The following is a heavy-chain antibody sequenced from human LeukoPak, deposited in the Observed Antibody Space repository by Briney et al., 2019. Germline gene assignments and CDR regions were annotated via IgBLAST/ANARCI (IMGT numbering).Heavy chain of an antibody. J-gene: IGHJ6*03. CDR3: AKDSGWYYMDV. CDR1: GFTFSSYS. D-gene: IGHD6-19*01. Sequence: GGPLRLSCAASGFTFSSYSMNWVRQAPGKGLEWVSSISSSSSYMYYADSVKGRFTISRDNAKNSLYLQMNSLRAEDTAVYYCAKDSGWYYMDVWGKGTTVTVSS. V-gene: IGHV3-21*01. CDR2: ISSSSSYM.